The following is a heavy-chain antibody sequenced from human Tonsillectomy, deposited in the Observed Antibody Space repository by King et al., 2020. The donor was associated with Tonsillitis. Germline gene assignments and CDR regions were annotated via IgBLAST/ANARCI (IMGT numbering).Heavy chain of an antibody. CDR3: ARADLVSSSWHMVY. J-gene: IGHJ4*02. D-gene: IGHD6-13*01. V-gene: IGHV1-69*01. Sequence: QLVQSGAEVKKPGSAVKVSCKASGGTFSSYGISWVRQAPGQGLEWMGGIIPSYGTVNYAQKFEGRVTITVDESASTAYMELSSLRFEDTAVYFCARADLVSSSWHMVYWGQGTLITVSS. CDR1: GGTFSSYG. CDR2: IIPSYGTV.